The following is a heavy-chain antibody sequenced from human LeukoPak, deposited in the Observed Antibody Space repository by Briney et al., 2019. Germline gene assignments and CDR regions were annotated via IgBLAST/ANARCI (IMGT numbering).Heavy chain of an antibody. D-gene: IGHD6-19*01. V-gene: IGHV4-34*01. J-gene: IGHJ4*02. CDR2: INHDGST. CDR1: GGSFSGYY. CDR3: ARDPQGSSGWYIGDY. Sequence: SETLSLTCAVYGGSFSGYYWSWIRQPPGKGLEWIGEINHDGSTNYNPSLKSRVTISVDTSKNQFSLKLNSVTAADTAVYYCARDPQGSSGWYIGDYWGQGTLVTVSS.